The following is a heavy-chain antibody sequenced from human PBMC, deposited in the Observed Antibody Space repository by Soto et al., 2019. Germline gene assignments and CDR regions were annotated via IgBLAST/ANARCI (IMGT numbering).Heavy chain of an antibody. J-gene: IGHJ4*02. CDR1: GFTFSSYG. CDR2: ISYDGSNK. D-gene: IGHD2-2*01. V-gene: IGHV3-30*18. CDR3: AKEQYLYYFDY. Sequence: QVQLVESGGGVVQPGRSLRLSCAASGFTFSSYGMHWVRQAPGKGLEWVAVISYDGSNKYSADSVKGRFTISRDNSKNTLYLQLNSLRAEDTAVYYCAKEQYLYYFDYWGQGTLVTVSS.